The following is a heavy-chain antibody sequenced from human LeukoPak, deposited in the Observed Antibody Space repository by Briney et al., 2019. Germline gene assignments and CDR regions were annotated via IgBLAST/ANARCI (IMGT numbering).Heavy chain of an antibody. CDR1: GFTFSSYS. V-gene: IGHV3-48*01. CDR2: ISSSSSPI. J-gene: IGHJ4*02. Sequence: RGSLRLSCAASGFTFSSYSMNWVRQAPGKGLEWVSYISSSSSPIYYADSVKGRFTISRDIAKISLYLQMNSLRAEDTAVYYCARDRGYSYSGNRFDYWGQGTLVTVSS. D-gene: IGHD5-18*01. CDR3: ARDRGYSYSGNRFDY.